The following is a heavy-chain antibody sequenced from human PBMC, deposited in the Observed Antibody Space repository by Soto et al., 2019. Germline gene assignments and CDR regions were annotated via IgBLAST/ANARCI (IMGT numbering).Heavy chain of an antibody. Sequence: QVQLVQSGAEVKKPGASVKVSCKASGYTFTSYAMHWVRQAPGQRLEWMGWINAGNGNTKYSQKFQGRVTITRDTSASTAYMELSSLRSEDTAVYYCARVGYCRGGSCYVDAFDLWGQGTMVTVSS. V-gene: IGHV1-3*01. CDR3: ARVGYCRGGSCYVDAFDL. J-gene: IGHJ3*01. D-gene: IGHD2-15*01. CDR1: GYTFTSYA. CDR2: INAGNGNT.